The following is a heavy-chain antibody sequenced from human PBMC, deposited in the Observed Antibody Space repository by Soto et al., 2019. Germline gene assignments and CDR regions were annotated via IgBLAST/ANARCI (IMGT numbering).Heavy chain of an antibody. CDR1: GGSISSAGYS. J-gene: IGHJ5*02. CDR2: IYPSGRT. Sequence: SXTLSLTCAVSGGSISSAGYSWSWIRQPPGKGLEWIGYIYPSGRTYYNPSLKRRVTISVDRSKNPFPLKLRSVTAADTAVYYCARVPGPWGQGTLVTVSS. V-gene: IGHV4-30-2*01. CDR3: ARVPGP.